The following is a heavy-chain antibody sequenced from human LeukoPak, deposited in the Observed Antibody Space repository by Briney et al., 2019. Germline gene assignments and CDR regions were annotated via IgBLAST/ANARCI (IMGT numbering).Heavy chain of an antibody. Sequence: SETLSLTWTVSGGSVSSGSYYWSWIRQRPGKGLEWIGYIYYSGSTNYNPSLKSRVTISVDTSKNQFSLKLSSVTAADTAVYYCARDILTGYPYWGQGTLVTVSS. CDR3: ARDILTGYPY. CDR2: IYYSGST. J-gene: IGHJ4*02. V-gene: IGHV4-61*01. D-gene: IGHD3-9*01. CDR1: GGSVSSGSYY.